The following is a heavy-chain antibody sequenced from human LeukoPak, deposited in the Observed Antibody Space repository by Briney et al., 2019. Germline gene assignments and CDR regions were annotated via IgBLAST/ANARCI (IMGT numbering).Heavy chain of an antibody. CDR2: IKQDGSEK. V-gene: IGHV3-7*01. CDR3: AREVSSWFRTEGRFDP. D-gene: IGHD6-13*01. CDR1: GFTFSNYW. Sequence: GGSLRLSCEASGFTFSNYWMGWVRQAPGKGLEWVANIKQDGSEKDYVDSVEGRFTISRDNAKNSLYLQMNSLRPQDTAVYYCAREVSSWFRTEGRFDPWGQGTLVAVSS. J-gene: IGHJ5*02.